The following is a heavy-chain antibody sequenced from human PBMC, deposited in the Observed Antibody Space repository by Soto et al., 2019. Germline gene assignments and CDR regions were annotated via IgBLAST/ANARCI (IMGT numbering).Heavy chain of an antibody. J-gene: IGHJ5*02. D-gene: IGHD6-19*01. Sequence: QVQLVQSGAEVKKPGSSVKVSCKASGGTFSSYTISWVRQAPGQGLEWMGRIIPILGIANYAQKFQGRVTITADKSTSTAYMELSSLRSEDTAVYYCANAVAGTNWFDPWGQGTLVTVSS. CDR3: ANAVAGTNWFDP. CDR2: IIPILGIA. CDR1: GGTFSSYT. V-gene: IGHV1-69*02.